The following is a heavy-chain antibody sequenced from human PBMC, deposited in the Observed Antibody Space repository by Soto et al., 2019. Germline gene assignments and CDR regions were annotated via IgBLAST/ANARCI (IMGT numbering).Heavy chain of an antibody. Sequence: GGSLRLSCAASGFTFSSYSMNWVRQAPGKGLEWVSFISSSSSYIYYADSVKGRFTISRDNAKNSLYLQMNSLRAEDTAVYYCARDSYYDFWSGYYQYYYYGMDVWGQGTTVTVSS. J-gene: IGHJ6*02. CDR2: ISSSSSYI. D-gene: IGHD3-3*01. CDR1: GFTFSSYS. CDR3: ARDSYYDFWSGYYQYYYYGMDV. V-gene: IGHV3-21*01.